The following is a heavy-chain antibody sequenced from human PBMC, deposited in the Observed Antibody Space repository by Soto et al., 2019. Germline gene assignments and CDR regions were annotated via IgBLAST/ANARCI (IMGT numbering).Heavy chain of an antibody. Sequence: SETLSLTCSVSGGSISVGGYFWSWVRQPPGKGLEWIGHIYYNGSTYYNPSLKSRVTISVDTSKNQFSLRLTSATAADTAVYYCARDEYYGSEIYFYYYGMDLWGQGTTVTVSS. V-gene: IGHV4-31*03. D-gene: IGHD3-10*01. CDR2: IYYNGST. J-gene: IGHJ6*02. CDR1: GGSISVGGYF. CDR3: ARDEYYGSEIYFYYYGMDL.